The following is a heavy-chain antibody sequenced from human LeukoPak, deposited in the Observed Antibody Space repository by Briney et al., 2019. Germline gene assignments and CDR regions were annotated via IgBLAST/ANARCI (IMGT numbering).Heavy chain of an antibody. CDR3: ARNVVRYCVYDY. V-gene: IGHV4-34*01. D-gene: IGHD5/OR15-5a*01. CDR1: GGSFSGYY. J-gene: IGHJ4*02. Sequence: SETLSLTCAVYGGSFSGYYWSWIRQPPGKGLEWVGEINHSGSTNYNPSLKSRVTISVDTSKNQFSLKLSSVTAADTAVYYCARNVVRYCVYDYWGQGTLVTVSS. CDR2: INHSGST.